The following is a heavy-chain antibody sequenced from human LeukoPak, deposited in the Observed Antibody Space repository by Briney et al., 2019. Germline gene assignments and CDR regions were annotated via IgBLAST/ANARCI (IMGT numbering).Heavy chain of an antibody. CDR3: ARDVGGAGSF. Sequence: GGSLRLSCAASGFTFGNAWVHWVRQVPGKGLVWVSRIDNYGRTTDYADSVKGRFTISRDNVQNTLYLQMNSLNAEDTAVYYCARDVGGAGSFWGQGTLVTVSS. D-gene: IGHD3-10*01. V-gene: IGHV3-74*01. J-gene: IGHJ4*02. CDR2: IDNYGRTT. CDR1: GFTFGNAW.